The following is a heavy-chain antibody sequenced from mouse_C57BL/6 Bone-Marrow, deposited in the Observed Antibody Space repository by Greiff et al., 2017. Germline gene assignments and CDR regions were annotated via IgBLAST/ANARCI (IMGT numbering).Heavy chain of an antibody. CDR2: INPSDSDT. CDR3: GVGNY. CDR1: GYTFTSYW. Sequence: QVQLQQPGAELVKPGASVKVSCKASGYTFTSYWMHWVKQRPGQGLEWIGRINPSDSDTNYTQKFKGRATLPVAKSSSTAYMQLSSLASANSAVYYWGVGNYWGQGTTLTVSS. V-gene: IGHV1-74*01. J-gene: IGHJ2*01.